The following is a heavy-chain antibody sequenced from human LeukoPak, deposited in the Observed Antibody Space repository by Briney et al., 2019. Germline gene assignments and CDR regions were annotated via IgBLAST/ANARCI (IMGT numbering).Heavy chain of an antibody. Sequence: SETLSLTCTVSGGSNSCYYWSWIRQPPGKGLEWFGNIYYSGSTNYNPSLKSRVTISVDTSKNQFSLKLSSVTAADTAVYYCARENDYGDYALWFDPWGQGTLVTVSS. CDR3: ARENDYGDYALWFDP. V-gene: IGHV4-59*01. D-gene: IGHD4-17*01. CDR1: GGSNSCYY. CDR2: IYYSGST. J-gene: IGHJ5*02.